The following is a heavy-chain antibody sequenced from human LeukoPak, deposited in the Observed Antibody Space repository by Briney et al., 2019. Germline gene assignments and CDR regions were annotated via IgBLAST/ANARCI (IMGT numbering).Heavy chain of an antibody. CDR3: ARCLGTSCNNFDY. CDR1: GYTLTELS. D-gene: IGHD2-2*02. V-gene: IGHV1-18*01. Sequence: ASVKVSCKVSGYTLTELSMHWVRQAPGKGLEWMGWFSAYNGNTDYAQIFQGRVSMTRDISTSTAYMELRSLRSDDTAVYYCARCLGTSCNNFDYWGQGTLVTVSS. CDR2: FSAYNGNT. J-gene: IGHJ4*02.